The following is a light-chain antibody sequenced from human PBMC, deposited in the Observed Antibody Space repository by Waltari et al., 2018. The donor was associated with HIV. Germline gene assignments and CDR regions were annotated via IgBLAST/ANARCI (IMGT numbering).Light chain of an antibody. J-gene: IGLJ2*01. Sequence: QSVLTQPPSASWTPGQRLTISCSGSNSTIGSTSVHWYRHLPGTTPNPLIYRDTQRPASVPDRFSGSKSGTSASLAISGLRSEDEADYYCAAWDDSLSPHVVFGAGTKLTVL. CDR1: NSTIGSTS. V-gene: IGLV1-47*01. CDR2: RDT. CDR3: AAWDDSLSPHVV.